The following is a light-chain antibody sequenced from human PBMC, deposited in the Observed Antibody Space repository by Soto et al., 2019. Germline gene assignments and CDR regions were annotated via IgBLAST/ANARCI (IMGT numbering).Light chain of an antibody. Sequence: DIVMTQAPRSLPVTPRQPASISCRSSHSLLYSNGYNYLDWYLQKPGQSPQLLIYLGSNRAAGVPDRFSGSGSGTDFTLKISRVEAEDVGVYYCMQALQTPLTFGGGTKVDIK. CDR1: HSLLYSNGYNY. CDR2: LGS. J-gene: IGKJ4*01. V-gene: IGKV2-28*01. CDR3: MQALQTPLT.